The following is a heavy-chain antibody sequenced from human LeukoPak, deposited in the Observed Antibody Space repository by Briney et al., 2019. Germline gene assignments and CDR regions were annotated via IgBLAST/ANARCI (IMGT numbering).Heavy chain of an antibody. CDR1: GGSFSGYY. V-gene: IGHV4-34*01. Sequence: SETLSLTCAVYGGSFSGYYWSWIRQPPGKGLEWIGEINHSGSTNYNPSLKSRVTISVDTSKNQFSLKLSSVTAADTAVYYCARDIHYDFWSGRNSYYFDYWGQGTLVTVS. CDR3: ARDIHYDFWSGRNSYYFDY. J-gene: IGHJ4*02. CDR2: INHSGST. D-gene: IGHD3-3*01.